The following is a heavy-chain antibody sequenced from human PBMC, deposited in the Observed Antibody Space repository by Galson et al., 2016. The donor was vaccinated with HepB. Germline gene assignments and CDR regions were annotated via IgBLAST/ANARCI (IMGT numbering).Heavy chain of an antibody. CDR3: AGGDYGASFYYGVDV. J-gene: IGHJ6*02. V-gene: IGHV3-30*03. CDR2: ISFNEDKK. Sequence: SLRLSCAVSGFTFRKYGMHWVRQPPGKGLQWVAAISFNEDKKFYLDSVRGRFTVSRDSSKNTLYLQLNSLRPDDTAVYFCAGGDYGASFYYGVDVWGQGTTVTVSS. CDR1: GFTFRKYG. D-gene: IGHD4-17*01.